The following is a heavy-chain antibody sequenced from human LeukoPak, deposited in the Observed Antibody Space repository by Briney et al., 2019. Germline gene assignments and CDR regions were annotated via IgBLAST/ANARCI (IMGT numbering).Heavy chain of an antibody. D-gene: IGHD3-3*01. CDR3: ARAVGGYYDFWSGYYTGPNYFDY. V-gene: IGHV4-61*01. CDR2: IYYSGST. Sequence: SETLSLTCTVSGGSVSSGSYYWSWIRQPPGKGLEWIGYIYYSGSTNYNPSLKSRVTISVDTSKNQFSLKLSSVTAADTAVYYCARAVGGYYDFWSGYYTGPNYFDYWGQGTLVTVSS. CDR1: GGSVSSGSYY. J-gene: IGHJ4*02.